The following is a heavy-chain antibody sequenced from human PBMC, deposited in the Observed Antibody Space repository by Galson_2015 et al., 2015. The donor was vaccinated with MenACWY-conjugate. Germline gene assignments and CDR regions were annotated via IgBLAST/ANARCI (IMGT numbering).Heavy chain of an antibody. J-gene: IGHJ6*02. CDR2: IDPVNSNV. Sequence: QSGAEVKKPGESLQISCKGSGYRFINYWIGWVRQMPGKGLQWMGLIDPVNSNVRYSPSFQGQVTISADESISTAYLQWSSLKASDTAMYYCARHPPGGRGMDVWGRGTTVTVSS. CDR3: ARHPPGGRGMDV. D-gene: IGHD1-26*01. V-gene: IGHV5-51*01. CDR1: GYRFINYW.